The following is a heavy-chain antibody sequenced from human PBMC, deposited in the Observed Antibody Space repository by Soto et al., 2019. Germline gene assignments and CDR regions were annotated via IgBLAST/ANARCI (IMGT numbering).Heavy chain of an antibody. D-gene: IGHD3-3*01. V-gene: IGHV4-59*01. CDR1: GGSISSYY. Sequence: SESLSLTCTVSGGSISSYYRSWIRQPPGKGLEWIGDMYYSGISNYNPSLKSRVTILLDTPKNQFSLKLSSVTAADSAVYYCARGASGYYPRDWFDPWGQGTLVTVSS. CDR3: ARGASGYYPRDWFDP. CDR2: MYYSGIS. J-gene: IGHJ5*02.